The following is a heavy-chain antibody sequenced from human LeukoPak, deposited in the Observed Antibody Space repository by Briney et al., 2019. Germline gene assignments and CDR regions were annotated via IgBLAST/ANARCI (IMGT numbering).Heavy chain of an antibody. J-gene: IGHJ4*02. CDR2: IRYDGANQ. CDR3: AKDIAVSDFYFDH. CDR1: GLTFSNHG. V-gene: IGHV3-30*02. D-gene: IGHD6-19*01. Sequence: GGSLRLSCIASGLTFSNHGMHWVRQTPGKGLEWVAFIRYDGANQYYPDSVKGRFTISRDNSRNTLYLQMNSLRLEDTAVYYCAKDIAVSDFYFDHWGQGTLVTDSS.